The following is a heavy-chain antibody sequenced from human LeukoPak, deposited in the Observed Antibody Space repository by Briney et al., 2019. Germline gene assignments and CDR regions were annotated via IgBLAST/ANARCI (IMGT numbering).Heavy chain of an antibody. D-gene: IGHD6-19*01. Sequence: ASVKVSCKASGYTFTSYGISWVRQAPGQGLEWTGWISAYNGNTNYAQKLQGRVTMTTDTSTSTAYMELRSLRSDDTAVYYCARSVAVAGEKDYWGQGTLVTVSS. CDR1: GYTFTSYG. J-gene: IGHJ4*02. CDR3: ARSVAVAGEKDY. CDR2: ISAYNGNT. V-gene: IGHV1-18*04.